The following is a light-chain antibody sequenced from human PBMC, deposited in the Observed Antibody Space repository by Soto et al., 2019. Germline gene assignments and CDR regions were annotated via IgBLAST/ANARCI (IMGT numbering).Light chain of an antibody. J-gene: IGLJ2*01. CDR3: SSYAASNNFYFV. CDR1: SSDVVGYNY. CDR2: DVS. Sequence: QSVLTQPASVSGSPGQSITISCTGTSSDVVGYNYVSWYQQHPGKAPKLMIYDVSNRPSGVSNRFSGSKSGNTASLTVSGLQAEDDADYYCSSYAASNNFYFVFGGGTELTVL. V-gene: IGLV2-14*01.